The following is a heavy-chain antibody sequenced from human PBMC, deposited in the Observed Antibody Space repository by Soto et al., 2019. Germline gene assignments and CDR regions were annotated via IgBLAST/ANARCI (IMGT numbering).Heavy chain of an antibody. V-gene: IGHV4-59*01. CDR2: VYYSGST. D-gene: IGHD6-19*01. Sequence: SETLSLTCTLSGASISDYYWSWIRQPAGKELEWIGYVYYSGSTNYNPSLESRVTISIDTSKNQFSLKMKSVTAADTAVYYCVRDYLLAVFHPRVQGTPGTVSS. CDR1: GASISDYY. J-gene: IGHJ1*01. CDR3: VRDYLLAVFHP.